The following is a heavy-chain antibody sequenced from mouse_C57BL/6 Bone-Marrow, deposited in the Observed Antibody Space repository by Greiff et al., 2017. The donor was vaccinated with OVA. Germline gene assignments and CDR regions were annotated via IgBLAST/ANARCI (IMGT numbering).Heavy chain of an antibody. CDR1: GFTFSSYA. V-gene: IGHV5-9-1*02. CDR3: TRDKTTEYAMDY. J-gene: IGHJ4*01. D-gene: IGHD1-1*01. CDR2: ISSGGDYI. Sequence: EVKLVESGEGLVKPGGSLKLSCAASGFTFSSYAMSWVRQTPEKRLEWVAYISSGGDYIYYADTVKGRFTISRDNARNTLYLQMSSLKSEDTAMDYCTRDKTTEYAMDYWGQGTSVTVSS.